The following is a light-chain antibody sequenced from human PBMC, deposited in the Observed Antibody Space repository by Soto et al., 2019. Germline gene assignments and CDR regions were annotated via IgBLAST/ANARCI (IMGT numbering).Light chain of an antibody. Sequence: DLVMTQTPFSLSVTPGQAASISCKSSQSLLHSDGETYLYWYLQKPGQPPQFLIYEVYKRFSGVRVRFSGGGSGTDFTLKISRVEAEDVGVYYCMQSIQLPLTFGGGTKVEIK. J-gene: IGKJ4*01. CDR3: MQSIQLPLT. CDR1: QSLLHSDGETY. V-gene: IGKV2D-29*01. CDR2: EVY.